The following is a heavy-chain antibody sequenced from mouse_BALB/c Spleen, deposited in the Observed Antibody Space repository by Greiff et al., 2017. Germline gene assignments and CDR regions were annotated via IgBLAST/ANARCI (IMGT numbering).Heavy chain of an antibody. CDR3: ARDGSPFAY. V-gene: IGHV5-4*02. J-gene: IGHJ3*01. Sequence: EEQGVESGGGLVKPGGSLKLSCAASGFTFSDYYMYWVRQTPEKRLEWVATISDGGSYTYYPDSVKGRFTISRDNAKNNLYLQMSSLKSEDTAMYYCARDGSPFAYWGQGTLVTVSA. CDR2: ISDGGSYT. D-gene: IGHD2-2*01. CDR1: GFTFSDYY.